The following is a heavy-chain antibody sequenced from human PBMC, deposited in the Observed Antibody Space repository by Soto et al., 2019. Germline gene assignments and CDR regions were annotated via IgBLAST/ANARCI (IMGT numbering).Heavy chain of an antibody. V-gene: IGHV1-18*04. D-gene: IGHD3-3*01. CDR2: ITAENGNT. CDR3: ARVVLAWIATSGVDF. CDR1: GFSFTSYG. J-gene: IGHJ4*02. Sequence: QIQLVQSGAEVKKPGASVKVSCKASGFSFTSYGITWVRQAPGQGPEWLGWITAENGNTTYAQKFQGRATLTTDRATNRAYMELRGLWSDDTALYFRARVVLAWIATSGVDFWGQGTLVTVSS.